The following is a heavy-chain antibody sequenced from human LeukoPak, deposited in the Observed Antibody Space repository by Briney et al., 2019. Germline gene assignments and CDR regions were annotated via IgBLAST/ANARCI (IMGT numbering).Heavy chain of an antibody. Sequence: SGGSLRLSCAASGIIFSSHAISWVRQAPGKGLEWVSVIYSGGSTYFADSVKGRFTISRDNSKNTLYLQMNSLRAEDTAVYYCARYYYDSSGYYSGGYYGMDVWGQGTTVTVSS. D-gene: IGHD3-22*01. CDR2: IYSGGST. V-gene: IGHV3-66*01. J-gene: IGHJ6*02. CDR3: ARYYYDSSGYYSGGYYGMDV. CDR1: GIIFSSHA.